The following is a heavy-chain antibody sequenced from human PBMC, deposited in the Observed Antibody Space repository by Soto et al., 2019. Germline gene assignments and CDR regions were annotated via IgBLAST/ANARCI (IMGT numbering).Heavy chain of an antibody. Sequence: QAHLVESGGGVVRPGRSLRLSCAASGFTFTSYGMHWVRQAPGTRLEWVAVISYDGSLKHYADSVKGRFTISRDTSKKTKITQMKNMRSVETDVYYGESYPSYADASVPYSWGQGTLVSVSS. CDR3: ESYPSYADASVPYS. V-gene: IGHV3-30*03. J-gene: IGHJ4*02. CDR2: ISYDGSLK. D-gene: IGHD2-2*01. CDR1: GFTFTSYG.